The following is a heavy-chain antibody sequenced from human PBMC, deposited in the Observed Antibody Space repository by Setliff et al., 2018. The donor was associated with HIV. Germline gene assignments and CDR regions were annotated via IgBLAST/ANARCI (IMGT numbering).Heavy chain of an antibody. J-gene: IGHJ6*03. CDR2: VYFSGST. CDR3: ARGNYDTSDYYTNFYYYYRDV. CDR1: GDPISTYY. D-gene: IGHD3-22*01. V-gene: IGHV4-59*01. Sequence: KLPETLSLTCTVSGDPISTYYWSWVRKPPGKGLEWIGYVYFSGSTSYSPSLRGRVTMSVDPSKNQFSLKLNSVTAADTAIYYCARGNYDTSDYYTNFYYYYRDVWGKGTAVTVSS.